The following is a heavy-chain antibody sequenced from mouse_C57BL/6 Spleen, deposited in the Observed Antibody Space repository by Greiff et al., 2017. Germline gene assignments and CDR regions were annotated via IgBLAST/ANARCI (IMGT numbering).Heavy chain of an antibody. CDR3: ARSNSNYRDAMDY. CDR1: GYTFTSYG. D-gene: IGHD2-5*01. V-gene: IGHV1-81*01. Sequence: QVQLQQSGAELARPGASVKLSCKASGYTFTSYGISWVKQRTGQGLEWIGEIYPRSGNTYYNEKFKGKATLTADKSSSTAYMELRILTSEDSAVYCCARSNSNYRDAMDYGGQGTSVTVSS. CDR2: IYPRSGNT. J-gene: IGHJ4*01.